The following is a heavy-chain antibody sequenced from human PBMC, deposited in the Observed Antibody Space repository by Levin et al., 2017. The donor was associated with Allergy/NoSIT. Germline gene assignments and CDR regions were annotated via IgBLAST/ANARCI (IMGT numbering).Heavy chain of an antibody. Sequence: GESLKISCAASGFTVSFNYMTWVRQAPGKGLEWVSIIYGDGTTYYEDSVKGRFTISRDNSKKTLYLQMNDLRAEDTAVYYCARIGDCSRNSCPKYFDLWGRGTLVTVSS. CDR3: ARIGDCSRNSCPKYFDL. CDR1: GFTVSFNY. J-gene: IGHJ2*01. D-gene: IGHD2-2*01. CDR2: IYGDGTT. V-gene: IGHV3-53*01.